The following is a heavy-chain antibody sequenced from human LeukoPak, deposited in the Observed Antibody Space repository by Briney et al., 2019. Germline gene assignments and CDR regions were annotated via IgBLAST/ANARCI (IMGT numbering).Heavy chain of an antibody. Sequence: GGSLRLSCAASGFTVSSNYMSWVRQAPGKGLEWVSVIYSGGSTYYADSVKGRFTISRDNSKNTLYLQMNSLRAEDTAIYYCASVVVPGLYFDYWGQGTLVTVSS. CDR2: IYSGGST. CDR3: ASVVVPGLYFDY. D-gene: IGHD2-2*01. V-gene: IGHV3-53*01. CDR1: GFTVSSNY. J-gene: IGHJ4*02.